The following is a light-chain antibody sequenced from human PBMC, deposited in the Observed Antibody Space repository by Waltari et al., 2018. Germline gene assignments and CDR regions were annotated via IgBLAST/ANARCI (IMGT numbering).Light chain of an antibody. Sequence: DIQMTQSPSSLSASVGDRVTLTCRASQSISSYLNRYQQKPGKAPKLLIYAASSLQSGVPSRFSGSGSGTDFTLTISSLQPEDFATYYCQQSYSTPRTFGQGTKVEIK. J-gene: IGKJ1*01. CDR3: QQSYSTPRT. CDR2: AAS. CDR1: QSISSY. V-gene: IGKV1-39*01.